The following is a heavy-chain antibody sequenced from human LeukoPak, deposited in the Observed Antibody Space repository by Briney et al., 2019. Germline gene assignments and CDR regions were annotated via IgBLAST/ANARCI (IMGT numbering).Heavy chain of an antibody. CDR1: GYTLTELS. Sequence: ASVKVSCKVSGYTLTELSMHWVRQAPGKGLEWMGGFDPEDGETIYAQKFQGRVTMTTDTSTSTAYMELRSLRSDDTAVYYCARDPGTTGTTKGYYYYGMDVWGQGTTVTVSS. CDR2: FDPEDGET. V-gene: IGHV1-24*01. CDR3: ARDPGTTGTTKGYYYYGMDV. J-gene: IGHJ6*02. D-gene: IGHD1-1*01.